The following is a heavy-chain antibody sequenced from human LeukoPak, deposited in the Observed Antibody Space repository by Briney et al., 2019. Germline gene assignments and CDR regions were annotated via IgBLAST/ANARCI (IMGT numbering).Heavy chain of an antibody. CDR3: ARFIVVVVAATNANWFDP. J-gene: IGHJ5*02. V-gene: IGHV3-21*01. CDR2: ISSSSSYI. CDR1: GFTFSSYS. Sequence: GGSLRLSCAASGFTFSSYSMNWVRQAPGKGLEWVSSISSSSSYIYYADSVKGRFTISRDNAKISLYLQMNSLRAEDTAVYYCARFIVVVVAATNANWFDPWGQGTLVTVSS. D-gene: IGHD2-15*01.